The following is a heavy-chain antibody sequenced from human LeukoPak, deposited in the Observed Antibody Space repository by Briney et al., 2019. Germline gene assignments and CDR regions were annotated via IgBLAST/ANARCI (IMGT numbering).Heavy chain of an antibody. D-gene: IGHD2-15*01. CDR3: ARGGYCSGGSCYDWFDP. CDR2: INPNSGGT. Sequence: ASVKVSRKASGYTFTCYYMHWVRQAPGQGLEWMGWINPNSGGTNYAQKFQGRVTMTRDTSISTAYMELSRLRSDDTAVYYCARGGYCSGGSCYDWFDPWGQGTLVTVSS. CDR1: GYTFTCYY. V-gene: IGHV1-2*02. J-gene: IGHJ5*02.